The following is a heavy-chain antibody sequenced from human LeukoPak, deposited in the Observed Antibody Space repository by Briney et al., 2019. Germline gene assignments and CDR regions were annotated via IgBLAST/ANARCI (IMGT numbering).Heavy chain of an antibody. CDR1: GGSISISTYF. D-gene: IGHD3-22*01. CDR3: ARVYYDSSGPLDY. V-gene: IGHV4-39*01. CDR2: IYYSENT. Sequence: KPSETLSLTCTVSGGSISISTYFWGWIRQPPGKGLEWIGSIYYSENTYYNPSLKSRVTISVDTSKNQFSLKLSSVTAADTAVYYCARVYYDSSGPLDYWGQGTLVTVSS. J-gene: IGHJ4*02.